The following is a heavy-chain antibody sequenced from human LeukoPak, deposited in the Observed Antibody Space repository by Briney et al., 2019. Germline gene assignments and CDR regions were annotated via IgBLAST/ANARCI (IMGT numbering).Heavy chain of an antibody. V-gene: IGHV4-34*01. J-gene: IGHJ5*02. D-gene: IGHD2-15*01. Sequence: PSETLSLTCAVYGGSFSGYYWSWIRQPPGKGLEWIGEINHSGSTNYNPSLKSRVTISVDTSKNQFSLKLSSVTAADTAVYYCARRRYCSGGSCYKKYWFDPWGQGTLVTVSS. CDR1: GGSFSGYY. CDR3: ARRRYCSGGSCYKKYWFDP. CDR2: INHSGST.